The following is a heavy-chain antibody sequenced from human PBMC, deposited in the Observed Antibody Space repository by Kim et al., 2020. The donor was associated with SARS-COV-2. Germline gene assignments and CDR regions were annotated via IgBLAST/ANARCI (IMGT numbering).Heavy chain of an antibody. Sequence: SVKVSCKASGGTFSSYAISWVRQAPGQGLEWMGGIIPIFGTANYAQKFQGRVTITADESTSTAYMELSSLRSEDTAVYYCASLSRDGYKFGDYWGQGTLVTVSS. CDR2: IIPIFGTA. D-gene: IGHD5-12*01. CDR3: ASLSRDGYKFGDY. V-gene: IGHV1-69*13. CDR1: GGTFSSYA. J-gene: IGHJ4*02.